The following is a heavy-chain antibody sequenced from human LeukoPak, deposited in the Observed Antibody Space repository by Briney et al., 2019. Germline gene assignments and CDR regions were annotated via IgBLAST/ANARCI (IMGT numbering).Heavy chain of an antibody. V-gene: IGHV4-4*07. CDR2: INTSGNT. D-gene: IGHD6-6*01. CDR3: AREGRSSSSGY. Sequence: SETLSLTCTVSGGSISGYYWTWIRQPAGKGLEWIGRINTSGNTNYNPSLKSRVTMSTDTSKNQFSLILNSVTAADTAVYYCAREGRSSSSGYWGQGILDTVSS. J-gene: IGHJ4*02. CDR1: GGSISGYY.